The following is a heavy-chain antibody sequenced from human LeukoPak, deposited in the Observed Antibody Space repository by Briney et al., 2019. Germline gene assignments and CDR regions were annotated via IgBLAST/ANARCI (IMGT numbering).Heavy chain of an antibody. CDR3: AKDGGTHFGH. Sequence: GGSLRLSCAASGFTFRTSGMNWVRQAPGKGLEWVSYISSSGTTISYAQSVKGRFTITRDNAKNSLTLHMNTLRADDTAVYYCAKDGGTHFGHWGQGTLVTVFS. J-gene: IGHJ4*02. CDR1: GFTFRTSG. CDR2: ISSSGTTI. D-gene: IGHD1-26*01. V-gene: IGHV3-48*01.